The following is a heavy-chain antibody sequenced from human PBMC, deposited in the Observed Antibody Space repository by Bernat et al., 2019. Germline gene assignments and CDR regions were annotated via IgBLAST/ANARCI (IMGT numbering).Heavy chain of an antibody. D-gene: IGHD3-10*01. CDR2: VYWDDDK. CDR3: AHTFTMIQGGPNFDY. V-gene: IGHV2-5*02. CDR1: GFPLSTSALG. Sequence: QITLKESGPTLLKPTQTLTLTCTFSGFPLSTSALGVPWFRQPPGKALEWLALVYWDDDKRYSPSLKNRLTITKDTSKNQVVLKMTKLDPVDTATYYCAHTFTMIQGGPNFDYWGQGTLVTVSS. J-gene: IGHJ4*02.